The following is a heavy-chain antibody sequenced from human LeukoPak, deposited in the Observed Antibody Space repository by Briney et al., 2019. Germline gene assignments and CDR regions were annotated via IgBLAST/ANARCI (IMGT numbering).Heavy chain of an antibody. V-gene: IGHV4-38-2*01. CDR3: ARRSSSSSFDI. D-gene: IGHD6-6*01. CDR1: GYSISSDHY. Sequence: SETLSLTCAVSGYSISSDHYWGWIRQSPGQGLEWIGSIYSRGSTYHNPSLKNRVTISVDTSKNQFSLKMRSVTAADTAVYFCARRSSSSSFDIWGQGTMVTVSS. J-gene: IGHJ3*02. CDR2: IYSRGST.